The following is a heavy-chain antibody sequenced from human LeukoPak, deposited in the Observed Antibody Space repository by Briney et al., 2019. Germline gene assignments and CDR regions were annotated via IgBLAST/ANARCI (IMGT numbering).Heavy chain of an antibody. CDR2: IYYSGST. V-gene: IGHV4-59*08. CDR1: GGSISSYY. D-gene: IGHD1-26*01. Sequence: SETLSLTCTVSGGSISSYYWSWIRQPPGKGLEWIGYIYYSGSTNYNPSLKSRVTISVDTSRNQFSLKLSSVIAADTAVYYCARHPVYSGSYDFYFDYWGQGTLVTVSS. CDR3: ARHPVYSGSYDFYFDY. J-gene: IGHJ4*02.